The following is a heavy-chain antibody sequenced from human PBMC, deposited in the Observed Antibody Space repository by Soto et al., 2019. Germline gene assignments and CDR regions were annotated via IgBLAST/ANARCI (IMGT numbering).Heavy chain of an antibody. CDR3: TRDSPYSGSYHDAFDI. V-gene: IGHV3-49*04. D-gene: IGHD1-26*01. Sequence: GGSLRLSCTASGFTFGDYAMSWVRQAPGKGLEWVGFIRSKAYGGTTEYAASVKGRFTISRDDSKSIAYLQMNSLKTEDTAVYYCTRDSPYSGSYHDAFDIWGQGTMVTVSS. J-gene: IGHJ3*02. CDR1: GFTFGDYA. CDR2: IRSKAYGGTT.